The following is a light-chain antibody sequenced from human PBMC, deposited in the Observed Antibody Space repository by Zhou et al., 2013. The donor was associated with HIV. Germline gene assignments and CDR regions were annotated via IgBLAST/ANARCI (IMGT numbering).Light chain of an antibody. J-gene: IGKJ4*01. CDR1: QDIRNY. Sequence: DIQMTQSPSSLSASVGDRVTITCQASQDIRNYLNWYQQKPGKAPKLLIYTASSLQSGVPSRFSGSGSGTVFTLTISSLQPEDFATYYCQQSYSTPLTFGGGTKVEIK. CDR3: QQSYSTPLT. CDR2: TAS. V-gene: IGKV1-39*01.